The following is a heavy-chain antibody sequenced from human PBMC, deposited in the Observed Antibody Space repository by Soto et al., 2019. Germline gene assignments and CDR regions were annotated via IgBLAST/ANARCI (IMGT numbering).Heavy chain of an antibody. CDR1: GGSISSVDW. V-gene: IGHV4-4*02. D-gene: IGHD6-6*01. Sequence: QVQLRQSGPGLVKPSGTLSLTCAVSGGSISSVDWWSWIRQPPGKGLEWIGEIFHTGITNYNSSLKSRVTISVDKSKNQYSLRLTSVTAADTAVYYCAREWRPVEARLAGSYFDSWGQGTLVTVSS. CDR2: IFHTGIT. CDR3: AREWRPVEARLAGSYFDS. J-gene: IGHJ4*02.